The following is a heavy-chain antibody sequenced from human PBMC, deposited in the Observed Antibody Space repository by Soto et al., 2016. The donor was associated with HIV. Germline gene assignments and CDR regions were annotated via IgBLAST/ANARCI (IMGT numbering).Heavy chain of an antibody. D-gene: IGHD4-17*01. Sequence: EVQLVESGGGVVRPGGSLRLSCAASGFSFDGYGMNWVRQAPGKGLEWVSGINWSGGSTGYADSVKGRFTISRDNAKNSLYLQMNSLRAEDTALYYCARDREATVRYFDYWGQGTLVTVSS. CDR3: ARDREATVRYFDY. J-gene: IGHJ4*02. CDR1: GFSFDGYG. CDR2: INWSGGST. V-gene: IGHV3-20*04.